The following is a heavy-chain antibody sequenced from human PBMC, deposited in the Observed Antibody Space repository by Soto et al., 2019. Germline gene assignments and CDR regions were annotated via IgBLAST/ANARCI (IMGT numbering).Heavy chain of an antibody. CDR1: GYRFTSYW. J-gene: IGHJ4*02. CDR2: IYPGDSDT. Sequence: GESLKISYKGSGYRFTSYWIGWVRQMPGKALEWMGIIYPGDSDTRSSPSFQGQGTISADKSISTAYLQWSSLKASDTAMYYCARKAYDFWSGYYQNFDYWGQGTLVTVSS. CDR3: ARKAYDFWSGYYQNFDY. V-gene: IGHV5-51*01. D-gene: IGHD3-3*01.